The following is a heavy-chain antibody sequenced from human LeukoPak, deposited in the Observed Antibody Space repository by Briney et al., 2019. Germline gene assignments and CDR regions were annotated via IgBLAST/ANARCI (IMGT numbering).Heavy chain of an antibody. V-gene: IGHV4-39*07. CDR1: GGSISSSSYY. CDR3: ARGLAIRGYRRYYFDY. J-gene: IGHJ4*02. Sequence: PSETLSLTCTVSGGSISSSSYYWGWIRQPPGKGLEWIGSIYYSGSTYYNPSLKSRVTISVDTSKNQFSLKLSSVTAADTAVYYCARGLAIRGYRRYYFDYWGQGALVTVSS. CDR2: IYYSGST. D-gene: IGHD3-16*02.